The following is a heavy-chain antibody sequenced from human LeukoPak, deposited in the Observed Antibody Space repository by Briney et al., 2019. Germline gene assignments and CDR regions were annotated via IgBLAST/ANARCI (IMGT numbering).Heavy chain of an antibody. CDR2: VYYTGST. Sequence: SETLSLTCTVSGGSISNYYWSWIRQPPGKGLEWIGYVYYTGSTNYNPSLKSRVIISLDTSKNQFSLKLTSVTAADTAVYFCARGSGYNYGSEWFDPWGQGTLVTVSS. D-gene: IGHD5-18*01. V-gene: IGHV4-59*12. CDR1: GGSISNYY. J-gene: IGHJ5*02. CDR3: ARGSGYNYGSEWFDP.